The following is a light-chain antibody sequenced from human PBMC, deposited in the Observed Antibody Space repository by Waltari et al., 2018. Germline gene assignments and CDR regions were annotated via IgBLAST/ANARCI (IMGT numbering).Light chain of an antibody. V-gene: IGLV3-1*01. J-gene: IGLJ2*01. CDR1: TMGNRY. Sequence: SYELTQTPSVSVSPGPTATISCPGDTMGNRYASWYHQKPGQSPILLIYQDSKRPSGISDRFSGSNSGGSATLTISETQTIDEADYYCQVWDTRLVIFGGGTKLTVL. CDR3: QVWDTRLVI. CDR2: QDS.